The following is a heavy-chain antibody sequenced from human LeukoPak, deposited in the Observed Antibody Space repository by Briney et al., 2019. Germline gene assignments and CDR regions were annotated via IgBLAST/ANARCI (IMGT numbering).Heavy chain of an antibody. CDR2: IKQDGSEK. CDR1: GFTFNSYW. V-gene: IGHV3-7*01. Sequence: GGSLRLSCAATGFTFNSYWMSWVRQAPGKGLEWVANIKQDGSEKYYVDSVKGRFTISRDNARKSLFLQLNSLRAEDTAVYYCARDTIWFGEPTPTWFDPRGQGTRVTVSS. CDR3: ARDTIWFGEPTPTWFDP. D-gene: IGHD3-10*01. J-gene: IGHJ5*02.